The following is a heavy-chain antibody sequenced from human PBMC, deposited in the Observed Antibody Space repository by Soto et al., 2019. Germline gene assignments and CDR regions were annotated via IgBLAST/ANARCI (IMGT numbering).Heavy chain of an antibody. CDR2: INHSGST. V-gene: IGHV4-34*01. D-gene: IGHD6-13*01. CDR1: GGSFSGYY. Sequence: PSETLSLTCAVYGGSFSGYYWSWIRQPPGKGLEWIGEINHSGSTNYNPSLKSRVTISVDTSKNQFSLKLSSVTAADTAVYYCARGRGYSSSWFDYWGQGTLVTVS. CDR3: ARGRGYSSSWFDY. J-gene: IGHJ4*02.